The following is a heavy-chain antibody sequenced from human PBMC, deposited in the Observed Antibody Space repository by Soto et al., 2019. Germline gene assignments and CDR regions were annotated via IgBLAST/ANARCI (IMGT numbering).Heavy chain of an antibody. CDR3: ARDFCSGGTCNDF. Sequence: QVQLVKSGAEVKKPGASVKVSCKASGYTFTDYYMHWVRQAPGQGLEWMGCINPNSGGTKYVQKFQGWVTMTRDTSINTAYMELSRLRSDDTAVYYCARDFCSGGTCNDFWGQGTLVTVSS. D-gene: IGHD2-15*01. CDR2: INPNSGGT. V-gene: IGHV1-2*04. CDR1: GYTFTDYY. J-gene: IGHJ4*02.